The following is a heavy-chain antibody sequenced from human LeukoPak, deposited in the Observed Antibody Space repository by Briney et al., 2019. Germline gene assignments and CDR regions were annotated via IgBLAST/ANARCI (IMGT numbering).Heavy chain of an antibody. CDR1: GGTFSSYA. CDR2: IIPIFGTA. CDR3: TYGSGSYYYNY. D-gene: IGHD3-10*01. V-gene: IGHV1-69*05. Sequence: VASVKVSCKASGGTFSSYAISWVRQAPGQGLEWMGRIIPIFGTANYAQKFQGRVTITTDESTSTAYMELSRLRSDDTAVYYCTYGSGSYYYNYWGQGTLVTVSS. J-gene: IGHJ4*02.